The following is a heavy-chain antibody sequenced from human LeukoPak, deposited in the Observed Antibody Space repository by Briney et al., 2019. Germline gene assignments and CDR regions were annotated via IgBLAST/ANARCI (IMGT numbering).Heavy chain of an antibody. CDR2: IYYSGST. Sequence: PSETLSLTCTVSGGSISSGGYYWRWIRQHPGKGLDWIGYIYYSGSTYYNPSLKSRVTISVDTSENQFSLKLSSVTAADTAVYYCARLKGEYSSNWVFDYWGQGTLVTVSS. D-gene: IGHD6-13*01. CDR3: ARLKGEYSSNWVFDY. CDR1: GGSISSGGYY. J-gene: IGHJ4*02. V-gene: IGHV4-31*03.